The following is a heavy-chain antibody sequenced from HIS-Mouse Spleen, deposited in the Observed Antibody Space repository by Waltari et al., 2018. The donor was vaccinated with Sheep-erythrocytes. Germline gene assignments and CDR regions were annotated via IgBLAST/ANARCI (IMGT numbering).Heavy chain of an antibody. CDR1: GCTFSSYA. Sequence: QVQLVESGGAVVQPGRSLRLSCAASGCTFSSYAMHWVRQAPGKGLEWVAVISYDGSNKYYADSVKGRFTISRDNSKNTLYLQMNSLRAEDTAVYYCARGAFDIWGQGTMVTVSS. J-gene: IGHJ3*02. CDR2: ISYDGSNK. CDR3: ARGAFDI. V-gene: IGHV3-30-3*01.